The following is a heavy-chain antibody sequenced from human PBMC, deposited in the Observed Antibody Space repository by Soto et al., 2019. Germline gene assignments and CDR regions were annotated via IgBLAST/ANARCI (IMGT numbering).Heavy chain of an antibody. J-gene: IGHJ4*02. Sequence: SETLSLTCTVSGGSISSSSYYWGWIRQAPGKGLEWIGNVYYSGTTYYNPSLKSRVTMPVDTSKNQFSLKLSSVTAADTAVYYCASSRRIGDYFDYWGQGTLVTVSS. CDR2: VYYSGTT. CDR3: ASSRRIGDYFDY. D-gene: IGHD2-15*01. V-gene: IGHV4-39*01. CDR1: GGSISSSSYY.